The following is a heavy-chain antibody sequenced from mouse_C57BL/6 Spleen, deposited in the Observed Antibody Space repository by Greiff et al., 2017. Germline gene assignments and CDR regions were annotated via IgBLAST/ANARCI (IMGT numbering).Heavy chain of an antibody. Sequence: QVQLQQSGAELAKPGASVKLSCKASGYTFTSYWMHWVKQRPGQGLEWIGYINPSSGYTKYNQKFKDKATVTADKSSSTAYMKLSSLTYEDSAVYYCGMVTDAYWGQRTLVTVSA. CDR2: INPSSGYT. CDR3: GMVTDAY. D-gene: IGHD2-2*01. V-gene: IGHV1-7*01. J-gene: IGHJ3*01. CDR1: GYTFTSYW.